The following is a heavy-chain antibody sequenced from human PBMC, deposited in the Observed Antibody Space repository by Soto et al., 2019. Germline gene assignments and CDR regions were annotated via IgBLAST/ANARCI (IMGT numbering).Heavy chain of an antibody. CDR1: GFTLSSYS. CDR2: ISYDGNTQ. Sequence: QVQLVESGGGVVQPGTSLRLSCAASGFTLSSYSIHWVRQAPGKGLDWVAVISYDGNTQFYGDSVKGRFIVSRDNSRNTLYLQLTNLQAGDTAVYYCAKVSRPSRISSPDFDYWGQGTLVTVSS. CDR3: AKVSRPSRISSPDFDY. D-gene: IGHD6-6*01. J-gene: IGHJ4*02. V-gene: IGHV3-30-3*01.